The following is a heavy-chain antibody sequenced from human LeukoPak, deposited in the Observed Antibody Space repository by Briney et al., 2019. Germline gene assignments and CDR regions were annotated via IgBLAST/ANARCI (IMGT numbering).Heavy chain of an antibody. D-gene: IGHD2-2*02. CDR1: GYTFTSYG. J-gene: IGHJ6*02. CDR3: ARDSYAYPSEYGMDV. Sequence: ASVKVSCTASGYTFTSYGISWVRQAPGQGLGWMGWISAYNGNTNYAQKLQGRVTMTTDTSTSTAYMELRSLRSDDTAVYYCARDSYAYPSEYGMDVWGQGTTVTVSS. V-gene: IGHV1-18*01. CDR2: ISAYNGNT.